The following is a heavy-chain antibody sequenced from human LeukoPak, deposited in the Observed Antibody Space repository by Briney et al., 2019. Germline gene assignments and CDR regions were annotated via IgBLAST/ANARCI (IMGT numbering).Heavy chain of an antibody. CDR1: GGSISSGDYY. J-gene: IGHJ4*02. CDR3: ARTPGDTAMVPPNYFDY. D-gene: IGHD5-18*01. V-gene: IGHV4-30-4*01. CDR2: IYYSGST. Sequence: SETLSLTCTVSGGSISSGDYYWSWIRQPPGKGLEWIGYIYYSGSTYYNPSLKSRVTISVDTSKNQSSLKLSSVTAVDTAVYYCARTPGDTAMVPPNYFDYWGQGTLVTVSS.